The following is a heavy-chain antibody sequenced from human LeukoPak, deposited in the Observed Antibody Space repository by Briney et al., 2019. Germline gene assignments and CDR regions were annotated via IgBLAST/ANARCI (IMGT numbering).Heavy chain of an antibody. V-gene: IGHV4-59*01. Sequence: SETLSLTCTVSGGSISTYYWGWIRQPPGKGLEWIGYVYHSADSTYNPSLRSRVTMSMDTAENQFSLKMRSVSAADTAVYYCARVGSYDSSGYYFDHWGQGTLVTVSS. D-gene: IGHD3-22*01. J-gene: IGHJ4*02. CDR2: VYHSADS. CDR3: ARVGSYDSSGYYFDH. CDR1: GGSISTYY.